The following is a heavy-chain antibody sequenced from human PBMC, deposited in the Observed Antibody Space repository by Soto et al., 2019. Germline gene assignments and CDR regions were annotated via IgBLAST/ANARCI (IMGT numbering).Heavy chain of an antibody. CDR1: GYTFTIYG. D-gene: IGHD3-10*02. J-gene: IGHJ6*02. Sequence: ASVKVSCKASGYTFTIYGISWVRQAPGQGLEWMGWISAYNGNTNYAQKLQGRVTMTTDTSTSTAYMELRSLRSDDTAVYYCARDIGWLFGYYYSMDVAAQGPTVTLS. CDR2: ISAYNGNT. CDR3: ARDIGWLFGYYYSMDV. V-gene: IGHV1-18*01.